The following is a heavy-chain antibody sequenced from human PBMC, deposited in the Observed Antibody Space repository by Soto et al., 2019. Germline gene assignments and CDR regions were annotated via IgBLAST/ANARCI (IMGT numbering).Heavy chain of an antibody. D-gene: IGHD3-22*01. CDR3: ARSEVPDRIRIVEINFDC. CDR2: IYYSGST. CDR1: GGSISSGGYY. V-gene: IGHV4-31*03. Sequence: QVQLQESGPGLVKPSQTLSLTCTVSGGSISSGGYYWSWIRQHPGKGLEWIGYIYYSGSTYYNPSLKSRVTITVDTSKNQFSRKLSSVTAADTAVYYCARSEVPDRIRIVEINFDCWGQGTLVTVSS. J-gene: IGHJ4*02.